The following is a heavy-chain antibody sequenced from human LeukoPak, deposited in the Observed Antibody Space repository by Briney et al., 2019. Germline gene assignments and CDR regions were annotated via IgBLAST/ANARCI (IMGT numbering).Heavy chain of an antibody. Sequence: SVKVSCKASGGTFSSYTISWVRQAPGQGLEWMGRIIPILGIANYAQKFQGRVMITADKSTSTAYMELSSLRSGDTAVYYCASRYYYDSSGYYYRSFDYWGQGTLVTVSS. CDR3: ASRYYYDSSGYYYRSFDY. J-gene: IGHJ4*02. CDR2: IIPILGIA. D-gene: IGHD3-22*01. CDR1: GGTFSSYT. V-gene: IGHV1-69*02.